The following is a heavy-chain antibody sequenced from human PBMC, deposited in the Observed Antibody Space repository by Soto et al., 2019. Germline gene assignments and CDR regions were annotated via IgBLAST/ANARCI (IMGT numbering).Heavy chain of an antibody. CDR1: GDSVSSNSAA. D-gene: IGHD2-2*01. Sequence: SQTLSLTCAISGDSVSSNSAAWNWIRQSPSRGLEWLGRTYYRSKWYNDYAVSVKSRITINPDTSKNQFSLQLNSVTPEDTAVYYCARANPDCSSTSCYAPYGMDVWGQGTTVTVSS. V-gene: IGHV6-1*01. J-gene: IGHJ6*02. CDR2: TYYRSKWYN. CDR3: ARANPDCSSTSCYAPYGMDV.